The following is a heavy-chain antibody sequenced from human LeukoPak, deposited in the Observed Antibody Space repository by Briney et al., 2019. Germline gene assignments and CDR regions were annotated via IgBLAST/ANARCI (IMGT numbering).Heavy chain of an antibody. D-gene: IGHD2-15*01. CDR3: ARRSCSGSICYDY. CDR1: GYSFTTYW. J-gene: IGHJ4*02. V-gene: IGHV5-51*01. Sequence: GESLQISCQGSGYSFTTYWIGWVRQMPGKGLEWMGIIYPGDSDTRYGPSFQGQVTISADKSISTAYLQWSSLKASDTAIYYCARRSCSGSICYDYWGQGTLVTVSS. CDR2: IYPGDSDT.